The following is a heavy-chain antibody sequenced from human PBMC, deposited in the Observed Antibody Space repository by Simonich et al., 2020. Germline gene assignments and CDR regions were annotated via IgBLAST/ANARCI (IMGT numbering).Heavy chain of an antibody. CDR2: ISRYSSNI. V-gene: IGHV3-21*01. CDR3: ARDAAGDY. J-gene: IGHJ4*02. Sequence: EVQLVESGGGLGKPGGSLRLSCAASGFTFRRYSMNWVPQAPGKGMEWVSSISRYSSNISDADPVKGRFTISRDNAKNSLYLQMNSLRAEDTAVYYCARDAAGDYWGQGTLVTVSS. D-gene: IGHD6-13*01. CDR1: GFTFRRYS.